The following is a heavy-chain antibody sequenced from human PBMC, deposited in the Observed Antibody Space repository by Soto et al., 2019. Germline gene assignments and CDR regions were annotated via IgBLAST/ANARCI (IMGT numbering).Heavy chain of an antibody. J-gene: IGHJ6*02. CDR1: GFTFSSYA. Sequence: GGSLRLSCAASGFTFSSYAMSWVRQAPGKGLEWVSAISGSGGSTYYADSVKGRFTISRDSSKNTLYLQMNSLRAEDTAVYYCAKFVILTPYYYYYGMDVWGQGTTVTVSS. CDR2: ISGSGGST. V-gene: IGHV3-23*01. CDR3: AKFVILTPYYYYYGMDV.